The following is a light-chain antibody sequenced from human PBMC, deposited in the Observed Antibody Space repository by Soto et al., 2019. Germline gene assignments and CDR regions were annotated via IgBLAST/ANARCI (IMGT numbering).Light chain of an antibody. V-gene: IGLV2-14*01. CDR2: EVS. CDR3: SSYTSSSTYV. CDR1: SSDVGAYKY. J-gene: IGLJ1*01. Sequence: QSALTQPASVSGSPGQSITISCTGTSSDVGAYKYVSWYQQHPGKTPKLMIYEVSNRPSGVSNRFSGSKSGNTASLTISGLHAEDEADYYCSSYTSSSTYVFGTGTKVTVL.